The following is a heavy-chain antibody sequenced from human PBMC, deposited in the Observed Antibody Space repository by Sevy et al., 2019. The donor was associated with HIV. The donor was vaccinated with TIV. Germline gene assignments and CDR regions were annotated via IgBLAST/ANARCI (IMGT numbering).Heavy chain of an antibody. D-gene: IGHD3-3*01. CDR1: GFTFSDYA. Sequence: GGSLRLSCAASGFTFSDYAMHWVRLVPGKGLEWVSGISWNSGAIGYADSVKGRFSISRDNAKNSLHLQMNSLRAEDTAVYYCARAFITIFGVVDYGMDVWGQGTTVTVSS. CDR2: ISWNSGAI. V-gene: IGHV3-9*01. J-gene: IGHJ6*02. CDR3: ARAFITIFGVVDYGMDV.